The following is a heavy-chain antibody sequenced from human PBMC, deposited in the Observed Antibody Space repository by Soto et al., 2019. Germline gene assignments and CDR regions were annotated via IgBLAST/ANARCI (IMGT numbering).Heavy chain of an antibody. V-gene: IGHV4-34*01. CDR3: ARDKIKGLFDY. CDR2: INHSGST. J-gene: IGHJ4*02. CDR1: GGSFSGYY. Sequence: PSETLSLTCAVNGGSFSGYYWAWVRQPPGTGLEWIGEINHSGSTNYNPSLKSRVTISVDTSKNQFSLKLTSVTAADTAVYYCARDKIKGLFDYWGQGTLVTVS.